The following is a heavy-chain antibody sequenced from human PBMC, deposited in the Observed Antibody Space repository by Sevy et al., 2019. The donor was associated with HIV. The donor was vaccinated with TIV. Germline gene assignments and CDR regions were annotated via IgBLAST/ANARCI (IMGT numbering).Heavy chain of an antibody. Sequence: ASVKVSCKASGYTFTDYGITWVRQAPGQGLEWMGWIGTYNGNRKSARKFQDRVTMATDISTSTAYMELTTLRKDDTAVYYCARDGSNCSGGSCYSKPYYYGMDVWGQGTTVTVSS. CDR2: IGTYNGNR. D-gene: IGHD2-15*01. CDR3: ARDGSNCSGGSCYSKPYYYGMDV. CDR1: GYTFTDYG. V-gene: IGHV1-18*01. J-gene: IGHJ6*02.